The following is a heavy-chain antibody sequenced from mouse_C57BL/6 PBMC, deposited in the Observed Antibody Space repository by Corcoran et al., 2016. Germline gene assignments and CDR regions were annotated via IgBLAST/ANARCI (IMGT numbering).Heavy chain of an antibody. CDR1: GNTFTPYG. CDR3: ARCDDGSYYFDY. CDR2: INTYSGVP. D-gene: IGHD2-3*01. J-gene: IGHJ2*01. Sequence: QIQFVQSGPELKKPGETVKISCKASGNTFTPYGMSWVKQAPGKGLKWMGWINTYSGVPTYADDFKGRFAFSLETSASTAYLQINNLKNEDTATYFCARCDDGSYYFDYWGQGTTLTVSS. V-gene: IGHV9-3*01.